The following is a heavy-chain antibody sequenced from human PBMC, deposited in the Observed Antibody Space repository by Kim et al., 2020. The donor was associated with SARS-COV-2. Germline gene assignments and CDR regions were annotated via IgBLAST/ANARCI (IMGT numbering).Heavy chain of an antibody. V-gene: IGHV3-13*01. Sequence: GGSLRLSCAASGFTFSSYDMHWVRQATGKGLEWVSAIGTAGDTYYPGSVKGRFTISRENAKNSLYLQMNSLRAGDTAVYYCARVRYYDFWSGYYGYYMDVWGKGTTVTVSS. CDR3: ARVRYYDFWSGYYGYYMDV. D-gene: IGHD3-3*01. J-gene: IGHJ6*03. CDR2: IGTAGDT. CDR1: GFTFSSYD.